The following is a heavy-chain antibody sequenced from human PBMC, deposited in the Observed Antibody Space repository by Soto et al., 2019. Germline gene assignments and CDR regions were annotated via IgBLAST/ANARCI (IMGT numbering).Heavy chain of an antibody. CDR1: GYTFTSYD. Sequence: EASVKVSCKASGYTFTSYDINWVRQATGQGLEWMGWMNPNSGNTGYAQKFQGRVTMTRNTSISTAYMELSSLRSEDTAVYYCAGSGYDYPNPRPRGETTWGYYYMDVWGKGTTVTVSS. CDR2: MNPNSGNT. D-gene: IGHD5-12*01. J-gene: IGHJ6*03. CDR3: AGSGYDYPNPRPRGETTWGYYYMDV. V-gene: IGHV1-8*01.